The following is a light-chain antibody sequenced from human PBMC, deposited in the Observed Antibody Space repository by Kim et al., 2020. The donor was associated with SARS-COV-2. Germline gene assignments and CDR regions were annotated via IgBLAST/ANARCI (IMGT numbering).Light chain of an antibody. CDR3: ASYTSGGAWV. Sequence: QSALTQPASVSASPGQSITISCTGTSTDIGSYNYVSWYQQPPGKAPKVIIYDVTHRPSGVSHRFSGSKSGNTASLTISGLQAEDEADYYCASYTSGGAWVFGGGTELTVL. CDR1: STDIGSYNY. V-gene: IGLV2-14*03. CDR2: DVT. J-gene: IGLJ3*02.